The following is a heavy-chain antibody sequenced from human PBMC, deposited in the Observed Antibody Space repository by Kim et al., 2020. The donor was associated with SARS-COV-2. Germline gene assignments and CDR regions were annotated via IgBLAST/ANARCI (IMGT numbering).Heavy chain of an antibody. D-gene: IGHD3-22*01. J-gene: IGHJ5*02. CDR1: GGSFSGYY. V-gene: IGHV4-34*01. CDR2: INHSGST. CDR3: ARGRGGRYYDSSGYPPNLGWFDP. Sequence: SETLSLTCAVYGGSFSGYYWSWIRQPPGKGLEWIGEINHSGSTNYNPSLKSRVTISVDTSKNQFSLKLSSVTAADTAVYYCARGRGGRYYDSSGYPPNLGWFDPWGQGTLVTVSS.